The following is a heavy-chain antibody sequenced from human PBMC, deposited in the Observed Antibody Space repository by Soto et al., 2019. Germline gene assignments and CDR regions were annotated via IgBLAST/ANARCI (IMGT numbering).Heavy chain of an antibody. J-gene: IGHJ4*02. CDR3: ARKRSYDFWSGYYPRHRGYFDY. D-gene: IGHD3-3*01. CDR2: IYPGDSDT. V-gene: IGHV5-51*01. CDR1: GYXFTSYW. Sequence: PXEXLKISCKSSGYXFTSYWLVWVRHMPGKGLEFIGIIYPGDSDTRYSPYFQGQVTISAEKSISTAYLQWSSLKASDTAMYYCARKRSYDFWSGYYPRHRGYFDYWGQGTLVTVSS.